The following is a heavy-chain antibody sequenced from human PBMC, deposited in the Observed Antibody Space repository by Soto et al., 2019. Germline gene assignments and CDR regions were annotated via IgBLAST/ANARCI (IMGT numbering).Heavy chain of an antibody. D-gene: IGHD5-18*01. CDR3: ARDRAAMA. CDR1: GGSISSYY. Sequence: QVQLQESGPGLVKPSETLSLTCTVSGGSISSYYWSWIRQPPGKGLEWIGYIYYSGSTNYNPSLKSRVTMSVDTSKNQFSLKLSSVTAADTAVYYCARDRAAMAWGQGTLVTVSS. CDR2: IYYSGST. V-gene: IGHV4-59*01. J-gene: IGHJ4*02.